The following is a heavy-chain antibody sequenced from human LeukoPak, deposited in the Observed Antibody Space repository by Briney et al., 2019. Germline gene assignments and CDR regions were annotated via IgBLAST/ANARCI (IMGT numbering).Heavy chain of an antibody. J-gene: IGHJ3*02. D-gene: IGHD3-10*01. CDR1: GGSISSGGYY. CDR3: AIISIGDAFDI. CDR2: IYYSGST. Sequence: SQTLSLTCTVSGGSISSGGYYWSWIRQHPGKGLEWVGYIYYSGSTYYNPSLKSRVTISVDTSKNQFSLKLSSVTAADTAVYYCAIISIGDAFDIWGQGTMVTVSS. V-gene: IGHV4-31*03.